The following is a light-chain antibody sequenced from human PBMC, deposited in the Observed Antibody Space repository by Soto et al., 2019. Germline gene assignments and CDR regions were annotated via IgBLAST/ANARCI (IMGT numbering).Light chain of an antibody. Sequence: IVMTQSPATLSVSPGERATLSCSASQSVSSNLAWYQQKPGQAPRLLIYGASTRAIGVPARFSGSGSETEFTLTISGLQSEDSGVYYCLQHYSWPWTFGQGTKVDIK. V-gene: IGKV3-15*01. CDR2: GAS. CDR3: LQHYSWPWT. CDR1: QSVSSN. J-gene: IGKJ1*01.